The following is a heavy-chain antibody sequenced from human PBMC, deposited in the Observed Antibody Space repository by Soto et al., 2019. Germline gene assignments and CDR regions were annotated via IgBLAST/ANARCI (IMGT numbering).Heavy chain of an antibody. D-gene: IGHD2-21*02. V-gene: IGHV1-69*13. CDR2: IIPMFPTA. CDR1: GGTFSNHA. Sequence: SVKVSCQASGGTFSNHAIRWVRQAPGQGLEWVGGIIPMFPTADYAQRFQGRVTITADDSTTTVYMELSGLRSEDTAMYYCARDDATYCGGDCYRYFYYGMDVWGQGTTVTVSS. CDR3: ARDDATYCGGDCYRYFYYGMDV. J-gene: IGHJ6*02.